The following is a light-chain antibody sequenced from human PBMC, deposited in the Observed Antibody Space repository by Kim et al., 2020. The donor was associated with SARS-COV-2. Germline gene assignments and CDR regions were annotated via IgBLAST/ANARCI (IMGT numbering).Light chain of an antibody. Sequence: ASIRYRCSTPCRASHRLSSYFACYQQPPVKSPNLLIYVASILQRGVPSRFSGSGSGTEFTLTISSLQPEDFATSYCQQFDTYPLTFGQGTRLEIK. J-gene: IGKJ5*01. CDR3: QQFDTYPLT. CDR2: VAS. CDR1: HRLSSY. V-gene: IGKV1-9*01.